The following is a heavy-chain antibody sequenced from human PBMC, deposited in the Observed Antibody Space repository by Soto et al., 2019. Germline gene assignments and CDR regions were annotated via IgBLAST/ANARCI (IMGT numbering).Heavy chain of an antibody. J-gene: IGHJ3*02. D-gene: IGHD6-19*01. Sequence: GASVKVSCKASGYTFTSYAIHWVRQAPGQRLEWMGWINAGNGNTKYSQKFQGRVTITRDTSASTAYMELRSLRSDDTAVYYCARDGWLVLDAFDIWGQGTMVTVSS. V-gene: IGHV1-3*01. CDR1: GYTFTSYA. CDR2: INAGNGNT. CDR3: ARDGWLVLDAFDI.